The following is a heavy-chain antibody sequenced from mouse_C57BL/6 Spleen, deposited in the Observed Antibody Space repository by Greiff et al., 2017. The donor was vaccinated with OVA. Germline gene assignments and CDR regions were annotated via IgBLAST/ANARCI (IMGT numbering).Heavy chain of an antibody. CDR1: GYTFTSYW. J-gene: IGHJ3*01. Sequence: QVQLQQPGAELVKPGASVKLSCKASGYTFTSYWMHWVKQRPGQGLEWIGMIHPNSGSTNYNEKFKSKATLTVDKSSSTAYMQLSSLTSEDSAVYYCARSGDYYGSSDGLAYWGQGTLVTVSA. V-gene: IGHV1-64*01. CDR3: ARSGDYYGSSDGLAY. D-gene: IGHD1-1*01. CDR2: IHPNSGST.